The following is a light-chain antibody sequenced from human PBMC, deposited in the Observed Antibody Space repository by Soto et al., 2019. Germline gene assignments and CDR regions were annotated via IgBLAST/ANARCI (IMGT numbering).Light chain of an antibody. V-gene: IGLV2-14*01. CDR1: SSDVGAYKF. CDR3: SSYSSTSTPWV. CDR2: EVT. J-gene: IGLJ3*02. Sequence: QSALTQPPSAPGSPGQSVTISCTGTSSDVGAYKFVSWYRHHPGRAPQVMIYEVTNRPSGVSSRFSGSKSGNTASLTISGLQPEDEGDYYCSSYSSTSTPWVFGGGTKLTVL.